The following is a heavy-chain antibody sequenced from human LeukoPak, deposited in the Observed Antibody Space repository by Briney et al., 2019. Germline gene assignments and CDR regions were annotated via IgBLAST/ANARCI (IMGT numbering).Heavy chain of an antibody. J-gene: IGHJ4*02. CDR1: GFTVSSNY. CDR3: ARDESFYGSGRYY. Sequence: GGSLRLSCAASGFTVSSNYMSWVRQAPGKGLEWVSVIYSGGSTYYADSVRGRFTISRDNSKNTLYLQMNSLRAEDTAVYYCARDESFYGSGRYYWGQGTLVTVSS. CDR2: IYSGGST. V-gene: IGHV3-53*01. D-gene: IGHD3-10*01.